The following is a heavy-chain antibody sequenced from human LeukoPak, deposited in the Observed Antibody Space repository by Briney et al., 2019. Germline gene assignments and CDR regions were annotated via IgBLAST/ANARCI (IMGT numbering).Heavy chain of an antibody. CDR3: ARGAHDLLTTYYYFDS. CDR1: GFTFTSYS. D-gene: IGHD3-9*01. J-gene: IGHJ4*02. V-gene: IGHV3-21*01. Sequence: GGSLRLSCAASGFTFTSYSMNWVRQAPGKGLEWVSSISSLSTYIYYADSVKGRFTISRDNAQNSLFLQMNSLSADDTAAYYCARGAHDLLTTYYYFDSWGQGALVTVSS. CDR2: ISSLSTYI.